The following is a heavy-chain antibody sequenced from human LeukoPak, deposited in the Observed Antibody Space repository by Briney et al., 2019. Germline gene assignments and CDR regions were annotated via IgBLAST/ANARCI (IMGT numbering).Heavy chain of an antibody. J-gene: IGHJ4*02. D-gene: IGHD5-12*01. CDR2: IKSKTDGGTT. Sequence: GGSLRLSCSASGFTFSNAWMSWVRQAPGKGLEWVGRIKSKTDGGTTDYAAPVKGRFTISRDDSKNTLYLQMNSLKTEDTAVYYCTTVDSGYDKDVIDYWGQGTLVTVSS. CDR3: TTVDSGYDKDVIDY. CDR1: GFTFSNAW. V-gene: IGHV3-15*01.